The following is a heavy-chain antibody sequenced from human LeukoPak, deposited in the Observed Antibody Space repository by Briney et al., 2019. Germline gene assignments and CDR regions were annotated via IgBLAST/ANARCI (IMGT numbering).Heavy chain of an antibody. V-gene: IGHV4-39*01. J-gene: IGHJ3*02. D-gene: IGHD3-22*01. CDR2: IYYSGST. CDR1: GGSISSSSYY. CDR3: ARRGYYYDSGGSSYVSSSDAFDI. Sequence: PSETLSLTCTVSGGSISSSSYYWGWIRQPPGKGLEWIGSIYYSGSTYYNPSLKSRVTISVDTSKNQFSLKLSSVTAADTAVYYCARRGYYYDSGGSSYVSSSDAFDIWGQGTMVTVSS.